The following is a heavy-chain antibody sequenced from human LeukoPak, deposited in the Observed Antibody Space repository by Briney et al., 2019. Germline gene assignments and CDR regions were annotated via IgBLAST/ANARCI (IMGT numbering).Heavy chain of an antibody. D-gene: IGHD6-13*01. J-gene: IGHJ4*02. CDR1: GGSISSSSYY. CDR3: ARKFKSAGPNFDY. Sequence: KASETLSLTCTVSGGSISSSSYYWGWIRQPPGKGLEWIGSIYYSGSTYYNPSLKSRVTISVDTSKNQFSLKLSSVTAADTAVYYCARKFKSAGPNFDYWGQGTLVTVSS. CDR2: IYYSGST. V-gene: IGHV4-39*01.